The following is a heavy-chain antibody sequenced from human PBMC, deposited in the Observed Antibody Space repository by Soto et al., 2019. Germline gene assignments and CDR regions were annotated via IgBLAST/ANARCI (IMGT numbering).Heavy chain of an antibody. D-gene: IGHD4-17*01. J-gene: IGHJ4*02. V-gene: IGHV3-53*01. CDR3: ARDKDFSDYTFDY. Sequence: EVQLVESGGGVIQPGGSLRLCCAVSGLDISQIYMSWVRRAPGRGLEWVAGLYSFDGTYYAESVEGRFTISRDNSKNTLFLKMYTLKVEDTAVYYCARDKDFSDYTFDYWGQGSLVTVSS. CDR1: GLDISQIY. CDR2: LYSFDGT.